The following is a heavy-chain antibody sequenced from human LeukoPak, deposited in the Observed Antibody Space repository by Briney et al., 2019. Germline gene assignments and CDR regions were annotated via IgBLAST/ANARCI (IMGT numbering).Heavy chain of an antibody. CDR2: IYYSGST. CDR3: ATSLYSSGWYTGDSFDY. Sequence: SETLSLTCTVSGGSISSSSYYWGWIRQPPGKGLEWIGSIYYSGSTYYNPSLKSRVTISVDTSKNQFSLKLSSVTAADTAVYYCATSLYSSGWYTGDSFDYWGQGTLVTVSS. J-gene: IGHJ4*02. V-gene: IGHV4-39*01. CDR1: GGSISSSSYY. D-gene: IGHD6-19*01.